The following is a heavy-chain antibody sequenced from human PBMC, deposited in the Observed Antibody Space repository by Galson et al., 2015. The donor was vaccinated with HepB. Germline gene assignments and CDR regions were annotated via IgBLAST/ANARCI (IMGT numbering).Heavy chain of an antibody. CDR3: ARRISLVRGIITKPDYYYGMDV. D-gene: IGHD3-10*01. CDR2: INQDGSSK. Sequence: SLRLSCAASGFTFSSYWMNWVRQAPGKGLEWVAHINQDGSSKYYVDSVKGRFTISRDNAKDSVYLQLDSLRAEDTAVCYCARRISLVRGIITKPDYYYGMDVWGQGTTVTVAS. J-gene: IGHJ6*02. CDR1: GFTFSSYW. V-gene: IGHV3-7*03.